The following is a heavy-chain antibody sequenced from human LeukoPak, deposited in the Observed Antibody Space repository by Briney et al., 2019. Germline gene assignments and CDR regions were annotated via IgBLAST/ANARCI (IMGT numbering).Heavy chain of an antibody. J-gene: IGHJ4*02. V-gene: IGHV1-2*02. CDR3: ARVLYSSGWYDGDY. D-gene: IGHD6-19*01. CDR2: INPHSGDT. CDR1: GYTFTNYY. Sequence: ASVKVSCKASGYTFTNYYIHWVRQAPGQGGEWVGWINPHSGDTNYAQNFQGRVTMTRDTSISTAYLELSTLRSDATAVYYCARVLYSSGWYDGDYWGQGTLVTVSS.